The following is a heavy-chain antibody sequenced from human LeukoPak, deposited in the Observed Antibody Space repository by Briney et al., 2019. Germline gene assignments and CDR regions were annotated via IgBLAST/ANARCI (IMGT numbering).Heavy chain of an antibody. D-gene: IGHD6-13*01. V-gene: IGHV3-13*01. CDR1: GFTFSSYD. J-gene: IGHJ6*02. Sequence: GGSLRLSCAASGFTFSSYDMHWVRQATGKGLEWVSAIGTAGDTYYPGSVKGRFTISRENAKNSLYLQMNSLRAGDTAVYYCARGFRHSSSWSGVPYYYGMDVWGQGTTVTVSS. CDR3: ARGFRHSSSWSGVPYYYGMDV. CDR2: IGTAGDT.